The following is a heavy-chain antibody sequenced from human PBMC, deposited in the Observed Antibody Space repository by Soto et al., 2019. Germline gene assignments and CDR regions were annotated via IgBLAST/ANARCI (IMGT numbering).Heavy chain of an antibody. CDR1: GFTFSSYW. D-gene: IGHD2-8*01. V-gene: IGHV3-74*01. CDR2: MNTDGSDT. J-gene: IGHJ5*02. Sequence: EMQLVESGGGLVQPGGSLRLSCAASGFTFSSYWMHWVRQAPGKGLGWVSRMNTDGSDTYYADSVKGRFTISRDNARNTVYLQMNSLRVEDTAVYYCAREGMGFSNWFDPRGQGTLVSVSS. CDR3: AREGMGFSNWFDP.